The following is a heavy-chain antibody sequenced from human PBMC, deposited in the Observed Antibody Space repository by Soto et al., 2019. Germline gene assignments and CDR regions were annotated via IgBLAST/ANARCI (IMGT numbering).Heavy chain of an antibody. CDR1: GFTFGDYA. V-gene: IGHV3-49*03. D-gene: IGHD3-3*01. Sequence: GGSLRLSCTASGFTFGDYAMSWFRQAPGKGLEWVGFIRSKAYGGTTEYAASVKGRFTISRDDSKSIAYLQMSSLKTEDTAVYYCTRQIEYYDFWSGYPNWFDPWGQGTLVTVSS. CDR2: IRSKAYGGTT. J-gene: IGHJ5*02. CDR3: TRQIEYYDFWSGYPNWFDP.